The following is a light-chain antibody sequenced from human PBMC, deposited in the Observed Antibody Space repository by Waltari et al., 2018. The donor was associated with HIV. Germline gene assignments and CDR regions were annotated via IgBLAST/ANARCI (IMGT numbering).Light chain of an antibody. CDR3: QVWEIGGGGV. J-gene: IGLJ1*01. V-gene: IGLV3-1*01. CDR2: EDN. Sequence: SSDLTQTPSVSVSPGQTASITCSGDQLGHKSTSWYQQRPGQSPVLVIYEDNRRPSGIPERFSGSNSGDTATLTISGTQAMDEADYYCQVWEIGGGGVFGTGTRVTV. CDR1: QLGHKS.